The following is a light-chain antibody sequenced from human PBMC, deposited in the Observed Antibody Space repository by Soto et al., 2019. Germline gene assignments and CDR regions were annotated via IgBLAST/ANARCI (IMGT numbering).Light chain of an antibody. V-gene: IGLV2-23*02. CDR2: EVT. CDR3: CSYAGSSSYVV. Sequence: QSVLTQPASVSGSPGQSITLSCTGTSSDVGSYNLVSWYQLHPGKAPKLMIYEVTKRPSGVSNRFSVSKSGSTASLTISGLQAEDEADYDCCSYAGSSSYVVFGGGTKLTVL. J-gene: IGLJ2*01. CDR1: SSDVGSYNL.